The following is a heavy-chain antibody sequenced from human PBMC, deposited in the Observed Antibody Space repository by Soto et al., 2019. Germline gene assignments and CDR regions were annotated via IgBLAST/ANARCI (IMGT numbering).Heavy chain of an antibody. D-gene: IGHD5-12*01. Sequence: GGSLRLSCAASGFTFSSYGMHWVRQAPGKGLEWVAVIWYDGSNKYYADSVKGRFTISRDNSKNTLYLQMNSLRAEDTAVYYCARRGWATEGAFDIWGQGTMVTVSS. J-gene: IGHJ3*02. CDR3: ARRGWATEGAFDI. CDR1: GFTFSSYG. V-gene: IGHV3-33*01. CDR2: IWYDGSNK.